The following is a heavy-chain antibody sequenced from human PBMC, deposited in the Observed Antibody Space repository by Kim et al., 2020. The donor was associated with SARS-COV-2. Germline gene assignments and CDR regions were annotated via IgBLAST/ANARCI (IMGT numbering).Heavy chain of an antibody. Sequence: SETLSLTCTVSGGSISSYYWSWIRQPPGKGLEWIGYIYYSGSTNYNPSLKSRVTISVDTSKNQFSLKLSSVTAADTAVYYCSRGGGSYSPYGMAVWGQGT. J-gene: IGHJ6*02. V-gene: IGHV4-59*01. CDR1: GGSISSYY. CDR3: SRGGGSYSPYGMAV. CDR2: IYYSGST. D-gene: IGHD1-26*01.